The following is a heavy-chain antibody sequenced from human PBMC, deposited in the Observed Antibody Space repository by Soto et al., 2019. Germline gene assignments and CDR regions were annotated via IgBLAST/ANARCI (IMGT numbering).Heavy chain of an antibody. CDR1: GFTFSSYS. CDR2: ISSSSSYI. V-gene: IGHV3-21*01. CDR3: ARDRDRYCSGGSCYLSTAWFDP. J-gene: IGHJ5*02. D-gene: IGHD2-15*01. Sequence: NPGGSLRLSCAASGFTFSSYSMNWVRQAPGKGLEWVSSISSSSSYIYYADSVKGRFTISRDNAKNSLYLQMNSLRAEDTAVYYCARDRDRYCSGGSCYLSTAWFDPWGQGTLVTVSS.